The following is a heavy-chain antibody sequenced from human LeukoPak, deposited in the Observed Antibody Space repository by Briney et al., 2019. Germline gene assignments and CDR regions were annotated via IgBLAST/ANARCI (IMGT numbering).Heavy chain of an antibody. CDR3: ARLRDSNGWYDEVLFSYYFDY. CDR2: IYHSGST. J-gene: IGHJ4*02. V-gene: IGHV4-38-2*01. CDR1: GYSISSGYY. D-gene: IGHD6-19*01. Sequence: SETLSLTCAVSGYSISSGYYWGWIRQPPGKGLEWIGSIYHSGSTYYNPSLKSRVTISVDTSKNQFSLKLSSVTAADTAVYYCARLRDSNGWYDEVLFSYYFDYWGQGTLVTVSS.